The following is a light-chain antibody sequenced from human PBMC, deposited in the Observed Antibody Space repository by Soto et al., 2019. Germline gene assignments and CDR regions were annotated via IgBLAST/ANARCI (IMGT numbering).Light chain of an antibody. CDR1: SSESGGYNY. J-gene: IGLJ1*01. CDR2: DVS. V-gene: IGLV2-14*01. Sequence: QSALAQPAPLSGSPWQSITISFPGTSSESGGYNYVSWYQQHPCNAPKLMIYDVSNRLSGVFNRFSGSKSGNTASLTISGLQAEDEADYYCSSYTSSSRGVFGTGTKVTVL. CDR3: SSYTSSSRGV.